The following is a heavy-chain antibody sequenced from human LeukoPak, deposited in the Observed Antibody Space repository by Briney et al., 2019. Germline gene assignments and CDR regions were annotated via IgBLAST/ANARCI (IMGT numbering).Heavy chain of an antibody. Sequence: KASETLSLTCTVSGDSISSGDYYWSWIRQPAGKGLEWIGRISSSGSTNYNPSLKSRVTISVDTSKNQFSLKLGSVTAADTAVYFCARGPYSYDSSGAFDIWGQGTMVTVSS. CDR3: ARGPYSYDSSGAFDI. J-gene: IGHJ3*02. V-gene: IGHV4-61*02. CDR2: ISSSGST. D-gene: IGHD3-22*01. CDR1: GDSISSGDYY.